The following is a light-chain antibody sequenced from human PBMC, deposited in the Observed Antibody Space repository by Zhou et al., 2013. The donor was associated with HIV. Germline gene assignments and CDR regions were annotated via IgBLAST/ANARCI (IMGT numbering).Light chain of an antibody. CDR1: QDISNY. V-gene: IGKV1-33*01. Sequence: DIQMTQSPSSLSASVGDRVTITCQASQDISNYLNWYQQKPGKAPKLLIYDASNLETGVPSRFSGSGSGTDFTFTISSLQPEDIATYYCQQYDNLPTFTFGPSGPKVDIK. CDR2: DAS. J-gene: IGKJ3*01. CDR3: QQYDNLPTFT.